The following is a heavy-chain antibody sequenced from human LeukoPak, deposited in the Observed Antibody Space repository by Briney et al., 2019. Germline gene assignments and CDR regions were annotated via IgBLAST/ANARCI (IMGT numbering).Heavy chain of an antibody. V-gene: IGHV1-18*01. D-gene: IGHD3-10*01. J-gene: IGHJ4*02. CDR1: GYTFTSYG. Sequence: AASVKVSCKASGYTFTSYGISWVRQAPGQGLEWMGWISAYNGNTNYAQKLQGRVTMTTDTSTSTAYMELRSLRSDDTAVYYYARNLYYYGSGSYNLFDYWGQGTLVTVSS. CDR2: ISAYNGNT. CDR3: ARNLYYYGSGSYNLFDY.